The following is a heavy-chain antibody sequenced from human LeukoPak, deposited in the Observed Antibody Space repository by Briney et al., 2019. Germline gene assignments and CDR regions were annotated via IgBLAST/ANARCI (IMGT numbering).Heavy chain of an antibody. CDR3: AKDRPLSIAVAGTGPFDY. CDR1: GFTFSVYA. V-gene: IGHV3-23*01. Sequence: GGSLRLSCATSGFTFSVYAMSWVRQAPGKGLEWVSTISDSGGSTYYADSVKGRFTISRDNSKNTLYLQMNSLRAEDTAVYYCAKDRPLSIAVAGTGPFDYWGQGTLVTVSS. CDR2: ISDSGGST. J-gene: IGHJ4*02. D-gene: IGHD6-19*01.